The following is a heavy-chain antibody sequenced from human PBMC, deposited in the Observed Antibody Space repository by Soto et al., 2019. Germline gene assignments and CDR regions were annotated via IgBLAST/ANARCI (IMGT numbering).Heavy chain of an antibody. J-gene: IGHJ6*02. D-gene: IGHD4-17*01. CDR1: GGTFSSYA. CDR3: ARGEGVYAVTPKSGMDV. V-gene: IGHV1-69*01. CDR2: IIPIFGTA. Sequence: QVQLVQSGAEVKKPGSSVKVSCKASGGTFSSYAISWVRQAPGQGLDWMGGIIPIFGTANYAQKFQGSVTITADESTSTAYMELSSLRSEDTAVYYCARGEGVYAVTPKSGMDVWGQWTTVTVSS.